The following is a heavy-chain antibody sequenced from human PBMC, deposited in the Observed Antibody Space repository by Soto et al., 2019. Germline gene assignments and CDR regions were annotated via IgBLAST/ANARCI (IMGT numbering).Heavy chain of an antibody. CDR1: GGSISSSSYY. D-gene: IGHD5-18*01. Sequence: SETLSLTCTVSGGSISSSSYYWGWIRQPPGKGLEWIGSIYYSGSTYYNPSLKSRVTISVDTSKNQFSLKLSSVTAADTAVYYCASIYSYGPLYYFDYWGQGTLVTVS. CDR2: IYYSGST. V-gene: IGHV4-39*01. J-gene: IGHJ4*02. CDR3: ASIYSYGPLYYFDY.